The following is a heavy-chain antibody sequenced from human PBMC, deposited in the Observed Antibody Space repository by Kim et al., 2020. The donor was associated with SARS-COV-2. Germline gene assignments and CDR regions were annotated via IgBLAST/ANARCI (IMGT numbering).Heavy chain of an antibody. CDR3: ARLTGASVVDA. V-gene: IGHV5-51*01. CDR1: GASFNSYW. Sequence: GESLKISCKGSGASFNSYWIGWVRQVAGKGLEWVGVIYPGDLDTRYNPSFQGQVTISGDRSTSTIYLQWNTLRASDSATYYCARLTGASVVDAWGQGTLVSVSS. D-gene: IGHD1-26*01. J-gene: IGHJ5*02. CDR2: IYPGDLDT.